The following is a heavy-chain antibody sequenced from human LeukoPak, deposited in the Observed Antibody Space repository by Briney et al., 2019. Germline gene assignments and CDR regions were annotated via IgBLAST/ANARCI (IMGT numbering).Heavy chain of an antibody. J-gene: IGHJ4*02. CDR2: IWSDGSNK. CDR1: GFTFSSYG. Sequence: PGGSLRLSCPASGFTFSSYGMHWVRQAPGKGLEWVAVIWSDGSNKYYADSVKGRSTISRDNSKNTLYLRMNSLRAEDTSMYYCARDGHSSTITNYFDYWGQGTLVTVSS. D-gene: IGHD6-13*01. CDR3: ARDGHSSTITNYFDY. V-gene: IGHV3-33*01.